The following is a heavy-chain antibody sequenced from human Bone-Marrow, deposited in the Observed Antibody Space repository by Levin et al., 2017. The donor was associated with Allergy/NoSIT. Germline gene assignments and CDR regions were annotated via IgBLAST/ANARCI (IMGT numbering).Heavy chain of an antibody. CDR1: GDSVSSCCYY. Sequence: SGGSLRLSCTVSGDSVSSCCYYWGWIRQSPGKGLEWIGSMYYSGSARYSPSLKSRVTISGDTSRNQISLKLSSVTAADTAVYYCARNNDYVWGSYRRVSDAFDIWGQGTMVTVSS. D-gene: IGHD3-16*01. CDR3: ARNNDYVWGSYRRVSDAFDI. V-gene: IGHV4-39*01. CDR2: MYYSGSA. J-gene: IGHJ3*02.